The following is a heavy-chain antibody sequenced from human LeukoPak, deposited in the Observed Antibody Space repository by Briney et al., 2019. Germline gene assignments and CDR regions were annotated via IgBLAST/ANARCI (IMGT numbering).Heavy chain of an antibody. CDR3: AKDTDSAIGY. J-gene: IGHJ4*02. V-gene: IGHV3-43*01. Sequence: PGGSLRLSCAASGFTFHNYHMHWVRQATGKGLEWVSLISWDGGTTYYADSVKGRFTISRDNSKNSLYLEMNSLRTEDTALYYCAKDTDSAIGYWGQGTLVTVSS. CDR1: GFTFHNYH. CDR2: ISWDGGTT. D-gene: IGHD5/OR15-5a*01.